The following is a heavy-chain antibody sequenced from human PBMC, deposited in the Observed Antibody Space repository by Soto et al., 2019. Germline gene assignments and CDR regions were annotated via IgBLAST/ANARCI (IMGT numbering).Heavy chain of an antibody. CDR3: AREKTAGNFDY. J-gene: IGHJ4*02. D-gene: IGHD6-13*01. V-gene: IGHV3-48*03. CDR2: ISSSGSTI. CDR1: GFTFSSYE. Sequence: LRLSCAASGFTFSSYEMNWVRQAPGRGLEWVSYISSSGSTIYYADSVKGRFTISRDNAKNSLYLQMNSLRAEDTAVYYCAREKTAGNFDYWGQGTLVTVSS.